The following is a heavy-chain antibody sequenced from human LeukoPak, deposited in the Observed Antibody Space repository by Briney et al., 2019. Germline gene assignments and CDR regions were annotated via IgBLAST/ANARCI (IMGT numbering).Heavy chain of an antibody. J-gene: IGHJ4*02. D-gene: IGHD6-13*01. CDR3: ARSAAAVPFDY. Sequence: ASVKVSCKASGYTFTSYYMHRVRQAPGQGLEWMGIINPSGGSTSYAQKFQGRVTMTRDTSTSTVYMELSSLRSEDTAVYYCARSAAAVPFDYWGQGTLVTVSS. V-gene: IGHV1-46*01. CDR2: INPSGGST. CDR1: GYTFTSYY.